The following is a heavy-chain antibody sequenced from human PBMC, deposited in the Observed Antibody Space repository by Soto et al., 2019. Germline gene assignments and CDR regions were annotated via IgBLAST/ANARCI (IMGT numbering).Heavy chain of an antibody. Sequence: EVQLVESGGGLVKPGGSLRLSCVVSGFTFSAYTMSWVRQPPGKGLEWVATISSISTYIKYADSVKGRFTISRDNAKNSLYLQMDSLRVEDTAVYYCARVHIAARDHWGQGTLVTVSS. V-gene: IGHV3-21*01. CDR1: GFTFSAYT. CDR2: ISSISTYI. J-gene: IGHJ4*02. D-gene: IGHD6-6*01. CDR3: ARVHIAARDH.